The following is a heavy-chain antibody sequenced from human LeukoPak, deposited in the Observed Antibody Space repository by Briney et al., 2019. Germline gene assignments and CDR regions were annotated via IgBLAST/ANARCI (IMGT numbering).Heavy chain of an antibody. CDR2: IYHSGST. Sequence: SETLSLTCTVSGYSISSGYYWGWIRQPPGKGLEWIGGIYHSGSTYYNPSLKSRVTISVDTSKNQFSLNLSSVTAADTAVYYCARSDGYGLVGIWGQGTMVTVSS. V-gene: IGHV4-38-2*02. J-gene: IGHJ3*02. CDR1: GYSISSGYY. D-gene: IGHD3-10*01. CDR3: ARSDGYGLVGI.